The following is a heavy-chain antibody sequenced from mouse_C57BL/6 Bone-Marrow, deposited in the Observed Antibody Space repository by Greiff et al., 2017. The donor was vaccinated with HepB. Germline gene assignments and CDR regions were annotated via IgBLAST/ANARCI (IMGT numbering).Heavy chain of an antibody. CDR3: ARNDYGGFAY. CDR1: GYTFTSYG. V-gene: IGHV1-81*01. Sequence: QVQLQQSGAELARPGASVKLSCKASGYTFTSYGISWVKQRTGQGLEWIGGIYHRCSNTYYNEKFKGKATLTADKSSSTAYMELRSLTSEDAAVYFCARNDYGGFAYWGQGTLVTVSA. CDR2: IYHRCSNT. J-gene: IGHJ3*01. D-gene: IGHD2-4*01.